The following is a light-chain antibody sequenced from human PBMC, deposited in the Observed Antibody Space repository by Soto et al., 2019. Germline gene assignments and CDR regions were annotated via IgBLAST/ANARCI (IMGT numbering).Light chain of an antibody. CDR3: QQYGVSPKT. J-gene: IGKJ1*01. Sequence: EIVLTQSPVILSLSPGERVTLSCRASQSVNSLFFGWHQQKPGQAPRLVIYGTTNRAAGIPDRFSGSGSGTDFTLTISRLEPEDSAVYFCQQYGVSPKTFGQGTKVDIK. V-gene: IGKV3-20*01. CDR2: GTT. CDR1: QSVNSLF.